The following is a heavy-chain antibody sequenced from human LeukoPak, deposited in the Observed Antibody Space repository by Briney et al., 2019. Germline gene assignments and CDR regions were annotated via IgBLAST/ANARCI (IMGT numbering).Heavy chain of an antibody. Sequence: PGGSLRLSCAASGFTFDDYAMHWVRQAPGKGLEWVSGISWNSGSIGYADSVKGRFTISRDNAKNSLYLQMNSLRAEDTAVYYCARAVVPAAMIAYYYYYYMDVWGKGTTVTVSS. CDR3: ARAVVPAAMIAYYYYYYMDV. CDR1: GFTFDDYA. CDR2: ISWNSGSI. D-gene: IGHD2-2*01. V-gene: IGHV3-9*01. J-gene: IGHJ6*03.